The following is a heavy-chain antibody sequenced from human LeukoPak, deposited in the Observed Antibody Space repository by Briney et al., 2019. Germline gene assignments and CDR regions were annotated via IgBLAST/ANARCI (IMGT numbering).Heavy chain of an antibody. Sequence: PGESLRLPCAVSGFTVSNTFMNWVRQTPGKGLEWVSVIYGGGNTYYADSVKGRFTISRDNSKNTVFLQMNSLRAEDTAVYYCMRDSAFWGQGTLVTVSS. V-gene: IGHV3-53*01. CDR1: GFTVSNTF. J-gene: IGHJ4*02. CDR3: MRDSAF. CDR2: IYGGGNT.